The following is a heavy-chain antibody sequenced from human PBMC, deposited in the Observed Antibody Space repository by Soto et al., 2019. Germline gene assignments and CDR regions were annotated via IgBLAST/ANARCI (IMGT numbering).Heavy chain of an antibody. V-gene: IGHV3-7*01. D-gene: IGHD1-1*01. J-gene: IGHJ4*02. Sequence: EVQLVESGGGLVQPGGSLRLSCAASGFNFDNYWMPWVRQAPGKGLEWVANIRQDGSDKNYVDSVKGRFTISRDNAKNSLYLQMNSLRAEDSAVYSCARDTTGILDYWGQGTLVTVSS. CDR3: ARDTTGILDY. CDR1: GFNFDNYW. CDR2: IRQDGSDK.